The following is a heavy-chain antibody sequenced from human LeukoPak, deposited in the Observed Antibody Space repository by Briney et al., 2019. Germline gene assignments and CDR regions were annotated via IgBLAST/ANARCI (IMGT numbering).Heavy chain of an antibody. CDR1: GYGFTNYW. D-gene: IGHD5-24*01. Sequence: GESLKISCKGSGYGFTNYWVGWVRQMPGKGLEWMGIIYPGDSDTRYSPSFQGQVTISADKSISTAYLQWSSLKASDTAMYYCASVKRGQMAWFDPWGQGTLVTVSS. CDR2: IYPGDSDT. J-gene: IGHJ5*02. CDR3: ASVKRGQMAWFDP. V-gene: IGHV5-51*01.